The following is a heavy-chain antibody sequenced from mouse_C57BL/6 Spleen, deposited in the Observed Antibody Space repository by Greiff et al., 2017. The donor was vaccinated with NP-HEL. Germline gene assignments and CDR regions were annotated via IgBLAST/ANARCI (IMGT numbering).Heavy chain of an antibody. Sequence: QVQLKQSGAELARPGASVKLSCKASGYTFTSYGISWVKQRTGQGLEWIGEIYPRSGNTYYNEKFKGKATLTADKSSSTAYMELRSLTSEDSAVYFCALYDGYLYWGQGTTLTVSS. CDR3: ALYDGYLY. J-gene: IGHJ2*01. CDR2: IYPRSGNT. D-gene: IGHD2-3*01. CDR1: GYTFTSYG. V-gene: IGHV1-81*01.